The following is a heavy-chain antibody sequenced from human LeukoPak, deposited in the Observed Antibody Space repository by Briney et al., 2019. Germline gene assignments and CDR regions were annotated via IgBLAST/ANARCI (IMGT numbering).Heavy chain of an antibody. CDR2: IYYSGST. CDR3: AREEDDSSGFDY. D-gene: IGHD3-22*01. V-gene: IGHV4-59*12. CDR1: GGSIRSYF. Sequence: SETLSLTCTVSGGSIRSYFWSWIRQPPGKGLEWIGYIYYSGSTNYNPSLKSRVTISVDTSKNQFSLKLSSVTAADTAVYYCAREEDDSSGFDYWGQGTLVTVSS. J-gene: IGHJ4*02.